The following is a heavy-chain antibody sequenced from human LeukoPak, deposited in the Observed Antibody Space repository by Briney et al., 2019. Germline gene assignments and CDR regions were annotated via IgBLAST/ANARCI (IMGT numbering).Heavy chain of an antibody. Sequence: ASVKVSCKASGYTFTGYYMHWVRQAPGQGLEWMGWINSNSGGTNYAQKFQGRVTMTRDTSISTAYMELSRLRSDDTAVYYCARLSLTYYDILTGYFDYWGQGTLVTVSS. V-gene: IGHV1-2*02. CDR3: ARLSLTYYDILTGYFDY. CDR2: INSNSGGT. D-gene: IGHD3-9*01. J-gene: IGHJ4*02. CDR1: GYTFTGYY.